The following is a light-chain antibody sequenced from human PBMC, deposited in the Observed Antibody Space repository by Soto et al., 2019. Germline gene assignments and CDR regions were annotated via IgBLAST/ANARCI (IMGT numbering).Light chain of an antibody. CDR2: GAS. CDR3: QQSYNAPLT. Sequence: DIQVTQSPSSLSASVGDRVTITCRASQTISHYLHWYQQKPGKAPKLLIFGASTLQSGVQSRFSGSGSGTDFTLTISSLQPEDVATYYCQQSYNAPLTFGGGTKVEIK. V-gene: IGKV1-39*01. J-gene: IGKJ4*01. CDR1: QTISHY.